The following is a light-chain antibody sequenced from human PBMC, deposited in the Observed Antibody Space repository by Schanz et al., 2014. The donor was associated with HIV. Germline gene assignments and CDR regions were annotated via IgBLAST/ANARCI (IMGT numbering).Light chain of an antibody. CDR3: AAWDDSLSGPV. CDR1: SSNIGSHY. CDR2: RNN. J-gene: IGLJ2*01. Sequence: QSVLTQPPSASGAPGQSVTISCSGSSSNIGSHYVYWYQQLPGTAPKLLIYRNNQWPSGVPDRFSGSKSGTSASLAISGLRSEDEADYYCAAWDDSLSGPVFGGGTQLTVL. V-gene: IGLV1-47*01.